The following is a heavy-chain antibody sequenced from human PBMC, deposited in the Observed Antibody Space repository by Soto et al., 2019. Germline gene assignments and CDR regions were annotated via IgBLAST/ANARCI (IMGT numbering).Heavy chain of an antibody. CDR3: AREGYYAGSGTYSPPRYYGMYA. Sequence: QVQLVQSGAEVQKPGASVKVSCKASGYTFTNYGITWVRQAPGQGLEWLGWISDYNGNTFYGKKFQGRGTMTTDTSTRTAYMELKSLRSDDTAVYYCAREGYYAGSGTYSPPRYYGMYAWGKGTTVTVAS. D-gene: IGHD3-10*01. CDR2: ISDYNGNT. CDR1: GYTFTNYG. J-gene: IGHJ6*04. V-gene: IGHV1-18*01.